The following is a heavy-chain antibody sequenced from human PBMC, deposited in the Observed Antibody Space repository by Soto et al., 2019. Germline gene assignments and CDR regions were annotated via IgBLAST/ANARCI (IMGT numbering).Heavy chain of an antibody. CDR3: ATVQAYYYGSSQNWFDP. CDR1: GYTLTELS. Sequence: ASVKVSCKVSGYTLTELSMHWVRQAPGKGLEWMGGFDPEDGETIYAQKFQGRVTMTEDTSTDTAYMELSSLRSEDTAVYYCATVQAYYYGSSQNWFDPWGQRTLVTVSS. V-gene: IGHV1-24*01. J-gene: IGHJ5*02. CDR2: FDPEDGET. D-gene: IGHD3-10*01.